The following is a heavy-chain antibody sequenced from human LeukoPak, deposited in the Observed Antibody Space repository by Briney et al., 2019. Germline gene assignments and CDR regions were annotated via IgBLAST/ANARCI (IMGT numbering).Heavy chain of an antibody. J-gene: IGHJ3*02. CDR1: GFIFSSYA. D-gene: IGHD3-10*01. V-gene: IGHV3-23*01. CDR2: ISGSGVRT. CDR3: AKRRMGRFWESPHAFDI. Sequence: GGSLRLSCAASGFIFSSYAMSWVRQAPVKGLEWVSAISGSGVRTYYTDSVKGRFTISRDNSKNTLYLQMNSLRAEDTAVYYCAKRRMGRFWESPHAFDIWGQGTTVTVSS.